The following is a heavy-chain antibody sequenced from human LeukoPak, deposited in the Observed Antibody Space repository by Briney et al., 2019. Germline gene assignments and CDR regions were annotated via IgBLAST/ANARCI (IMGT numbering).Heavy chain of an antibody. CDR1: GFTFSSYW. Sequence: GGSLRLSCAASGFTFSSYWMSWVRQAPGKGLEWVANIKQDGSEKYYVDSVKGRFTISRDNAKNSLYLQMNSLRAEDTAVYYCARDGAILEPSAFDYWGQGTLVTVSS. D-gene: IGHD1-1*01. CDR3: ARDGAILEPSAFDY. V-gene: IGHV3-7*01. J-gene: IGHJ4*02. CDR2: IKQDGSEK.